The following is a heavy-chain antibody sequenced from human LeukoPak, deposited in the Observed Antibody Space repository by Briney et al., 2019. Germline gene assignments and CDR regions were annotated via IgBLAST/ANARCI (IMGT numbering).Heavy chain of an antibody. CDR3: ARVSGSGSRPYYYYYYMDV. CDR1: GGSISSYY. Sequence: PSETLSLTCTVSGGSISSYYWSWIRQPAGKGLEWIGRIYTSGNTNYNPSLKSRVTMSVDTSKNQFSLKLSSVTAADTAVYYCARVSGSGSRPYYYYYYMDVWGKGTTVTVSS. CDR2: IYTSGNT. V-gene: IGHV4-4*07. J-gene: IGHJ6*03. D-gene: IGHD3-10*01.